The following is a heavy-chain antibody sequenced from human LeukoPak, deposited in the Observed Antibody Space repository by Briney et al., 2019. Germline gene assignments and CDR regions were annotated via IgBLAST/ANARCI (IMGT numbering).Heavy chain of an antibody. Sequence: ASVKVSCKASGYTFTSYYMHWVRQAPGQGLEWMGIINPSGGSTSYAQKFQGRVTMTRDTSTSTVYMELSSLRSEDTAVYNCARDLFSNRYYDSSGYFIDYWGQRTLVTVSS. CDR3: ARDLFSNRYYDSSGYFIDY. CDR2: INPSGGST. CDR1: GYTFTSYY. V-gene: IGHV1-46*01. J-gene: IGHJ4*02. D-gene: IGHD3-22*01.